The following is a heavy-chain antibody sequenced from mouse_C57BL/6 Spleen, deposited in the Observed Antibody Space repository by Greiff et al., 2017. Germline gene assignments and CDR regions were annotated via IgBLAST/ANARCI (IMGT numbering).Heavy chain of an antibody. CDR2: INPNNGGT. CDR3: ARDSSGGIDY. V-gene: IGHV1-26*01. J-gene: IGHJ2*01. D-gene: IGHD3-2*02. Sequence: VQLKQSGPELVKPGASVKISCKASGYTFTDYYMNWVKQSHGKSLEWIGDINPNNGGTSYNQKFKGKATLTVDKSSSTAYMELRSLTSEDSSVYYCARDSSGGIDYWGQGTTLTVSS. CDR1: GYTFTDYY.